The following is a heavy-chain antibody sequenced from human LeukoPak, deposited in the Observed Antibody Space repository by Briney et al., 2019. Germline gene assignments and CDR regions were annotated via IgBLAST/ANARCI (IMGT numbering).Heavy chain of an antibody. J-gene: IGHJ4*02. CDR3: TKGDGGWYPIDS. D-gene: IGHD6-19*01. CDR1: GFTFKKYG. Sequence: GASLRLSCAASGFTFKKYGMSWVRQAPGKGLEWVSTINDDGANTHYADSVKGRFTISRDSSKNTLFLQMNSLRADDTARYYCTKGDGGWYPIDSWGQGTPIIVSS. V-gene: IGHV3-23*01. CDR2: INDDGANT.